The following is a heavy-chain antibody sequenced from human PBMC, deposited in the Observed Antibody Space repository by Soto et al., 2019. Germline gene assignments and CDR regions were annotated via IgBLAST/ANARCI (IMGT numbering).Heavy chain of an antibody. CDR3: ARETPRWAAAGFDP. V-gene: IGHV4-59*01. CDR2: IYYSGST. D-gene: IGHD6-13*01. CDR1: GGSISSYY. J-gene: IGHJ5*02. Sequence: SETLSLTCTVSGGSISSYYWSWIRQPPGKGLEWIGYIYYSGSTNYNPSLKSRVTISVDTSKNQFSLKLSSVTAADTAVYYCARETPRWAAAGFDPWGQGTLVTVSS.